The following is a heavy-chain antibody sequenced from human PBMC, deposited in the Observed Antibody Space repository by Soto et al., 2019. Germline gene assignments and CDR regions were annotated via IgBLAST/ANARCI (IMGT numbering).Heavy chain of an antibody. CDR1: GFTFSSYS. V-gene: IGHV3-48*02. D-gene: IGHD2-2*02. CDR3: ARARGATAIPGYYFDS. Sequence: GSLRLSCAASGFTFSSYSMNWVRQAPGKGLEWVSYISSSGSTRYYSDSVKGRFTISRDNAKNSLYLQMNSLRDEDTAVYYCARARGATAIPGYYFDSWGHGTLVTISS. CDR2: ISSSGSTR. J-gene: IGHJ4*01.